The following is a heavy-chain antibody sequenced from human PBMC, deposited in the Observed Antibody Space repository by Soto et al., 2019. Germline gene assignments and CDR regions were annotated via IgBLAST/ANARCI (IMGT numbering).Heavy chain of an antibody. D-gene: IGHD3-16*01. Sequence: EVQLLESGGGLVQPGGSLRLSCAASGFTFDNYAMSWVRQAPGMGLEWVSSISGSGVSPYYADSVKGRFIISRDNSKITLFLQMSSLRAEDTAVYYCGKDRQFGGSSPVLDYWGQGTLVTVSS. CDR3: GKDRQFGGSSPVLDY. CDR2: ISGSGVSP. J-gene: IGHJ4*02. CDR1: GFTFDNYA. V-gene: IGHV3-23*01.